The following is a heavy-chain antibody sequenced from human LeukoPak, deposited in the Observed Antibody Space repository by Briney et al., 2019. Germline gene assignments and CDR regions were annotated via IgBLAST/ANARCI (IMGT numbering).Heavy chain of an antibody. CDR3: ARVDCSGGSCYLRPFDY. Sequence: SCKASGGTFSSYALHWVRQAPGKGLEWVAVISYDGSNKYYADSVRGRFTISRDNSKNTLYLQMNSLRVEDTAVYHCARVDCSGGSCYLRPFDYWGQGTLVTVSS. CDR2: ISYDGSNK. D-gene: IGHD2-15*01. V-gene: IGHV3-30-3*01. J-gene: IGHJ4*02. CDR1: GGTFSSYA.